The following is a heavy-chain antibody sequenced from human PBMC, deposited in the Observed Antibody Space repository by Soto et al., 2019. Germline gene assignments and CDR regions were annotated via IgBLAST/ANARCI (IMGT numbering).Heavy chain of an antibody. J-gene: IGHJ5*02. CDR2: IYWNESK. CDR1: GFALKTGGAV. V-gene: IGHV2-5*01. CDR3: VLRGYGDYPREYWLDP. Sequence: QITLKESGPTLVKPTQTLTLTCPSSGFALKTGGAVVGGIRQPPGKALEWLALIYWNESKRYSPTLKSIPTNPKYPSESELVLTITNMDPVDTATYYCVLRGYGDYPREYWLDPWGQGILVSVSS. D-gene: IGHD4-17*01.